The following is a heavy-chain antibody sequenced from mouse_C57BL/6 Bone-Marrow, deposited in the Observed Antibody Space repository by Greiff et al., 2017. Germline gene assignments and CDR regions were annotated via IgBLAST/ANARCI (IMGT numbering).Heavy chain of an antibody. Sequence: QVQLQQSGAELARPGASVKLSCKASGYTFTSYGISWVKQRTGQGLEWIGEIYPRSGNTYYNETFKGKATLTADKSSSTAYMELRSLTSEDSAVYFYARYNDGCEGAPFDYWGQGTTLTVSS. V-gene: IGHV1-81*01. D-gene: IGHD2-3*01. J-gene: IGHJ2*01. CDR3: ARYNDGCEGAPFDY. CDR2: IYPRSGNT. CDR1: GYTFTSYG.